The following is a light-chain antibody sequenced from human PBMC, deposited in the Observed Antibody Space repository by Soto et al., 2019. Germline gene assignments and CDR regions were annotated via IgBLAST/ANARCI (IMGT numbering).Light chain of an antibody. CDR2: GVS. Sequence: QSALTQPRSVSGSPGQSVTISCTGTNSDVGGYNYVSWYQQYPGKAPKLMISGVSERPSGVPDRFSGSKSGNAASLTVSGLQAEDEADYYCSSYAGSHNYVVFGGGTKLTVL. CDR1: NSDVGGYNY. J-gene: IGLJ2*01. CDR3: SSYAGSHNYVV. V-gene: IGLV2-11*01.